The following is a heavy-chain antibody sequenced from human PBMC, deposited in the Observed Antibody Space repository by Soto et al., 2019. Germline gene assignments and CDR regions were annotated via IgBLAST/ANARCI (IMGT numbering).Heavy chain of an antibody. Sequence: QVQLVQSGAEVKEPGSSVKVSCKATGDLFNNYAFNWVRQAPGQGLEWVGRISPLFSTTNYAQKFQGRVTIGAVELTTIVSLEVSNLESEDTAMYYCAACYSVSADGYFKFWGQGTLVTVS. V-gene: IGHV1-69*01. J-gene: IGHJ4*02. CDR2: ISPLFSTT. D-gene: IGHD2-2*01. CDR1: GDLFNNYA. CDR3: AACYSVSADGYFKF.